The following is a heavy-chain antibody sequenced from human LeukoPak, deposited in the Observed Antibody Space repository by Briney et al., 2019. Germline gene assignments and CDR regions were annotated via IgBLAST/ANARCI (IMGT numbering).Heavy chain of an antibody. CDR1: GFTFSSYS. CDR3: AKTYDILTGYYHFDY. CDR2: ISSSSSYI. V-gene: IGHV3-21*04. Sequence: PGGSLRLSCAASGFTFSSYSMNWVRQAPGKGLEWVSSISSSSSYIYYADSVKGRFTISRDNAKNSLYLQMNSLRAEDTAVYYCAKTYDILTGYYHFDYWGQGTLVTVSS. D-gene: IGHD3-9*01. J-gene: IGHJ4*02.